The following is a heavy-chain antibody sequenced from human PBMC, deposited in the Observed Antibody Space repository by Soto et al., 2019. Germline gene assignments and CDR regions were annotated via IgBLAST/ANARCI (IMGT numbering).Heavy chain of an antibody. CDR1: GFTFSNAW. Sequence: EVQLVESGGGLVKPGGSLRLSCAASGFTFSNAWMNWVRQAPGKGLEWVGRIKSKTDGGTTDYAAAVKGRFTISRDDVKHTRYVEMNSLKTEHPDGQYCATLTMIEVQDRCWGQGPMITVSS. CDR2: IKSKTDGGTT. J-gene: IGHJ4*02. V-gene: IGHV3-15*07. CDR3: ATLTMIEVQDRC. D-gene: IGHD3-22*01.